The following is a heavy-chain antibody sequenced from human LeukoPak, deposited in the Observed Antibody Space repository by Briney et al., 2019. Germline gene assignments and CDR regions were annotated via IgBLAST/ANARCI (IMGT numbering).Heavy chain of an antibody. V-gene: IGHV1-8*01. CDR2: MNPNSGNT. J-gene: IGHJ4*02. CDR3: ARARFGELYYYFDY. Sequence: GASVKVSCKASGYTFTSYDINWVRQATGQGLEWMGWMNPNSGNTGYAQKFQGRVTMTRNTSISTAYMELSSLRSEDTAVYYCARARFGELYYYFDYWGQGTLVTVSS. D-gene: IGHD3-10*02. CDR1: GYTFTSYD.